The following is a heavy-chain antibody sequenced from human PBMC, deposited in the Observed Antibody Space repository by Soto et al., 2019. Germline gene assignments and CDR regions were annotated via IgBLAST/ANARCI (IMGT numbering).Heavy chain of an antibody. CDR1: GFTFTNCA. J-gene: IGHJ4*02. Sequence: PGGSLRLSCAASGFTFTNCAMNWVRQAPGKGLEWVSAISRSGSGTYYADSVKGRFTVSRDNSRDTLYLQMISLRAEDTAVYYCAKSPQYCSGGICHLDYRGLRSPVTVSS. CDR3: AKSPQYCSGGICHLDY. CDR2: ISRSGSGT. V-gene: IGHV3-23*01. D-gene: IGHD2-15*01.